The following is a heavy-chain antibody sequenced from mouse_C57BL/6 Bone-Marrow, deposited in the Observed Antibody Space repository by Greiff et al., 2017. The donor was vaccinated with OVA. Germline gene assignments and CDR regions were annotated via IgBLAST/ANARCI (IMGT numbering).Heavy chain of an antibody. CDR2: IYPRSGNT. CDR3: AGEGGYGSAWFAY. J-gene: IGHJ3*01. Sequence: VQRVESGAELARPGASVKLSCKASGYTFTSYGIRWVKQRTGQGLEWIGEIYPRSGNTYYNEKFKGKATLTADKSSSTAYMELRSLTSEDSAVYFCAGEGGYGSAWFAYWGQGTLVTVSA. CDR1: GYTFTSYG. D-gene: IGHD1-1*01. V-gene: IGHV1-81*01.